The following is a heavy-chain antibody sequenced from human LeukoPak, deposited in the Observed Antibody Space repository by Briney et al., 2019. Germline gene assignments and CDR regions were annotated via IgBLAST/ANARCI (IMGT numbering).Heavy chain of an antibody. J-gene: IGHJ4*02. CDR3: ATLGGHSLAVQNGY. Sequence: ASVKVSCKASGYTFTDCFMHWVRQAPGQGLEWMGGSNPSSGATRYAQKFQGRVTMTRDTSSSTAYMELSRLRSDDTAVYYCATLGGHSLAVQNGYWGQGTLVTVSS. CDR2: SNPSSGAT. D-gene: IGHD3-16*01. CDR1: GYTFTDCF. V-gene: IGHV1-2*02.